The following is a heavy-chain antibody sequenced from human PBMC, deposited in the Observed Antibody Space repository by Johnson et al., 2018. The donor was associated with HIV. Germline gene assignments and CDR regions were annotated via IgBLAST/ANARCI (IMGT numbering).Heavy chain of an antibody. Sequence: VQLVESGGGVVQPGGSLRLSCAASGFTFSSYWMHWVRQAPGKGLVWVSRINSDGSSTSYADSVKGRFTISRDNAKNTLYLQMNSLRAEDTAVYYCARAADSYGYYWYDAFDIWGQGTMVTVSS. D-gene: IGHD4-17*01. J-gene: IGHJ3*02. CDR1: GFTFSSYW. CDR2: INSDGSST. V-gene: IGHV3-74*02. CDR3: ARAADSYGYYWYDAFDI.